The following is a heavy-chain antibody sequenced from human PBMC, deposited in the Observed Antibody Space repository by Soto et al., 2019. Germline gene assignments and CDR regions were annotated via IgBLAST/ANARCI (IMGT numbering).Heavy chain of an antibody. D-gene: IGHD1-26*01. CDR2: IIPIFGTA. V-gene: IGHV1-69*13. Sequence: SVKVSCKASGGTFSSYAISWVRQAPGQGLEWMGGIIPIFGTANYAQKFQGRVTITADESTSTAYMELSSLRSEDTAVYYCARDSVQKRELRYYGMDVWGQGTTVTVSS. CDR3: ARDSVQKRELRYYGMDV. CDR1: GGTFSSYA. J-gene: IGHJ6*02.